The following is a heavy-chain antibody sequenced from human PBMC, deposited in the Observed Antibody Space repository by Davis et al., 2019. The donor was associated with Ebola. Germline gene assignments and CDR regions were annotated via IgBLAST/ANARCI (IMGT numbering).Heavy chain of an antibody. CDR2: ISSSSSYI. J-gene: IGHJ3*02. V-gene: IGHV3-21*01. Sequence: GSLRLSCAASGFTFSSYSMNWVRQAPGKGLEWVSSISSSSSYIYYADSVKGRFTISRDNAKNSLYLQMNSLRAEDTAVYYCATRVQGVITAFDIWGQGTMVTVSS. CDR3: ATRVQGVITAFDI. CDR1: GFTFSSYS. D-gene: IGHD3-10*01.